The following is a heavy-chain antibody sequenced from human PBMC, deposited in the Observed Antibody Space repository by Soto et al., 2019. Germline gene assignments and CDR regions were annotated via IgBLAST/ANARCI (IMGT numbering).Heavy chain of an antibody. CDR3: AKGPHTNVGWPYYFES. D-gene: IGHD6-19*01. J-gene: IGHJ4*02. CDR2: SSPRGDTI. Sequence: GGSLRLYCFAFGFSLANYPMNWVRQTPGKGLEWISYSSPRGDTIYYADSVEGRFTISRDNARNSLSLHMSSLRDEDSALYYCAKGPHTNVGWPYYFESWGQGVPVPVSS. CDR1: GFSLANYP. V-gene: IGHV3-48*02.